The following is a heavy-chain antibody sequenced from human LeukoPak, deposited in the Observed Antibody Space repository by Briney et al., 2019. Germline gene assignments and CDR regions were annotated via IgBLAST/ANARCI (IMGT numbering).Heavy chain of an antibody. Sequence: PGRSLRLSRAASGLTFSSYAMHSVRHARGEWLEWEAFISLDGSNTYYPESVEGRFTISRDNSKNTLYLQMNSLRAEDTAVYYCARVQLEQYCCYGMDVWGKGTTVTVSS. CDR3: ARVQLEQYCCYGMDV. D-gene: IGHD1/OR15-1a*01. CDR1: GLTFSSYA. CDR2: ISLDGSNT. V-gene: IGHV3-30*04. J-gene: IGHJ6*04.